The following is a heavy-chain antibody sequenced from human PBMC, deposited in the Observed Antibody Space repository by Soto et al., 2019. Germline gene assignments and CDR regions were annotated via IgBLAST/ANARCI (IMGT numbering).Heavy chain of an antibody. V-gene: IGHV4-31*03. CDR2: IYHSGST. CDR1: GGSISSGGYY. D-gene: IGHD6-25*01. Sequence: QVQLQESGPGLVKPTQTLSLTCTVSGGSISSGGYYWSWIRQHPGKGLEWIGYIYHSGSTYYNPSLKSRVTISVETSKNQFSLKLGSVTAADTAVYYCAREAAGILNWFDPWGQGTLVTVSS. J-gene: IGHJ5*02. CDR3: AREAAGILNWFDP.